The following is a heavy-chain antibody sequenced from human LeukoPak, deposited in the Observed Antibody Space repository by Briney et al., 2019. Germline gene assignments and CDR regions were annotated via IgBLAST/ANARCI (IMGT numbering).Heavy chain of an antibody. CDR1: GDSMHDHY. CDR2: IYDNGYT. J-gene: IGHJ4*02. D-gene: IGHD2-2*01. Sequence: PSETESLTCSVSGDSMHDHYWNWIRQSPGKGLEWIGHIYDNGYTNYNPSFRSRVTMSVDTSKKQLSLKVTSVTAADTAVYYCARDRCSSSSCYGGEVGSLDYWGQGALVTVSS. CDR3: ARDRCSSSSCYGGEVGSLDY. V-gene: IGHV4-59*11.